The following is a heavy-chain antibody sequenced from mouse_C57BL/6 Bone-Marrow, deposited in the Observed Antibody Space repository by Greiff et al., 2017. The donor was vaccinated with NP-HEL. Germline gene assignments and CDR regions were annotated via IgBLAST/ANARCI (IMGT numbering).Heavy chain of an antibody. V-gene: IGHV1-64*01. Sequence: VKLQQPGAELVKPGASVKLSCKASGYTFTSYWMHWVKQRPGQGLEWVGMIHPNSGSTNYNEKFKSKATLTVDKSSSTAYMQLSSLTSEDSAVYYCASNWVFDYWGQGTTLTVSS. J-gene: IGHJ2*01. CDR1: GYTFTSYW. CDR2: IHPNSGST. D-gene: IGHD4-1*01. CDR3: ASNWVFDY.